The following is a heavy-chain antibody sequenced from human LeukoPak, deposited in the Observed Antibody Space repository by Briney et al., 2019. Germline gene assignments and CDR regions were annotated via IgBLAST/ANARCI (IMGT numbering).Heavy chain of an antibody. CDR2: IKQDGSEK. J-gene: IGHJ4*02. CDR3: AKDLRLYGDTDGY. CDR1: GFTFSSYW. D-gene: IGHD4-17*01. V-gene: IGHV3-7*03. Sequence: PGGSLRLSCAASGFTFSSYWMSWVRQAPGKGLEWVANIKQDGSEKYYVDSVKGRFTISRDNAKNSLYLQMNSLRAEDTALYYCAKDLRLYGDTDGYWGQGTLVTVSS.